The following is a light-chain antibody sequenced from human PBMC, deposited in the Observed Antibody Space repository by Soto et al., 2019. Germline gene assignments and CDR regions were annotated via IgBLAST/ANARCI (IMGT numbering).Light chain of an antibody. V-gene: IGKV3-15*01. Sequence: IVMTQSPATLSVSPGEKATLSCRASQSVSSNLAWYQRRPGQAPRLHIYGASTRATGIPARFSGSGSGTEFTLTISSLQSEDFAVYYCQQYNNWPPWTFGQGTKVEIK. CDR3: QQYNNWPPWT. CDR1: QSVSSN. CDR2: GAS. J-gene: IGKJ1*01.